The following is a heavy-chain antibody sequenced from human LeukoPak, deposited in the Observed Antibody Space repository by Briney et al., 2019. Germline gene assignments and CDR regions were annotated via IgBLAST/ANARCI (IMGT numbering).Heavy chain of an antibody. CDR2: MNPNSGNT. CDR3: ARVTYDILTGYYITAYYYYMDV. Sequence: ASVKVSCKASGYTFTSYDTNWVRQATGQGLEWMGWMNPNSGNTGYAQKFQGRVTMTRNTSISTAYMELSSLRSEDTAVYYCARVTYDILTGYYITAYYYYMDVWGKGTTVTISS. V-gene: IGHV1-8*01. D-gene: IGHD3-9*01. J-gene: IGHJ6*03. CDR1: GYTFTSYD.